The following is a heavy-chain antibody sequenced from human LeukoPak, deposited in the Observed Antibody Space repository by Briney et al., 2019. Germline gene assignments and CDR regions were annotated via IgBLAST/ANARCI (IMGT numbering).Heavy chain of an antibody. Sequence: GGSLRLSCAASGFTLSSYWMSWVRQAPGKGLEWGANIKQDGSEKYYVDSVKGRFTISRDNAKNSLYLQMNSLRAEDTAVYYCAKSIPTIAVAVSTRQWGQGTLVTVFS. CDR3: AKSIPTIAVAVSTRQ. CDR1: GFTLSSYW. J-gene: IGHJ4*02. CDR2: IKQDGSEK. V-gene: IGHV3-7*01. D-gene: IGHD6-19*01.